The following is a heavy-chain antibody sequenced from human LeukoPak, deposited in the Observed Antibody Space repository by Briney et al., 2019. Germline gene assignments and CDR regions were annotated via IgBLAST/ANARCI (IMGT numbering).Heavy chain of an antibody. CDR1: GYTFTGYY. CDR2: INPNSGGT. J-gene: IGHJ4*02. D-gene: IGHD6-6*01. CDR3: ARNVEYSSSPFDY. Sequence: ASVKVSCKASGYTFTGYYMHWVRQAPGQGLEWMGWINPNSGGTNYAQKFQGRVTMTRDTSISTAYMELSRLRSDDTAVYYCARNVEYSSSPFDYWGQGTLVPVSS. V-gene: IGHV1-2*02.